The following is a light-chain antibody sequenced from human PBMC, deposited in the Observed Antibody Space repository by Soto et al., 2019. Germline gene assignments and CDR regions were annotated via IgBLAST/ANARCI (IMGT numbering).Light chain of an antibody. CDR1: QSVSNY. V-gene: IGKV3-11*01. Sequence: EIVLTQSPATLSLSPGERATLSCRASQSVSNYLAWYQQKPGQAPRLLIYDASNRATGIPARFSGSGSGTDFPLTNSRLEPEDFAVYYCQQRSNWPRFTFGQGNKVEIK. J-gene: IGKJ2*01. CDR3: QQRSNWPRFT. CDR2: DAS.